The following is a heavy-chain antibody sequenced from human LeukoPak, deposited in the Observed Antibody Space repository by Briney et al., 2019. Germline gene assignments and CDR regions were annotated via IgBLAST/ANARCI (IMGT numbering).Heavy chain of an antibody. Sequence: SETLSLTCAVSGGSISSGGYSWSWIRQPPGKGLEWIGYIYHSGSTYYNPSLESRVTISVDRSKNQFSLKLSSVTAADTAVYYCAAGDYLGYWGQGTLVTVSS. CDR1: GGSISSGGYS. J-gene: IGHJ4*02. CDR3: AAGDYLGY. CDR2: IYHSGST. V-gene: IGHV4-30-2*01.